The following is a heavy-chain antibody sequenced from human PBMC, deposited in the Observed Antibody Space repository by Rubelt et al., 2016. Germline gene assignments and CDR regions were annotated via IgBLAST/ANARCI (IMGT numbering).Heavy chain of an antibody. Sequence: QLHLQESGPGLVRPSETLSLTCTVSGGSIDRYYWNWIRQAPGKGLEWLGYVYYSGGTQYSPSLKGRVTISVDASKTQFFLTLSSVTAADTAVYYCARGRTELITVEQYFYYMDVWGRGTTVIVS. CDR2: VYYSGGT. J-gene: IGHJ6*03. V-gene: IGHV4-59*01. CDR3: ARGRTELITVEQYFYYMDV. D-gene: IGHD2-8*02. CDR1: GGSIDRYY.